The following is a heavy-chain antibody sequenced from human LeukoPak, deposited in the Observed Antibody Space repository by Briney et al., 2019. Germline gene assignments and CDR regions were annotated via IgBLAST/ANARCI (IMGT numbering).Heavy chain of an antibody. CDR1: GFTFTSYA. D-gene: IGHD5-18*01. J-gene: IGHJ4*02. Sequence: GGSLRLSCAASGFTFTSYAMSWVRQAPGKGLEWVSAISGSGGSTYYADSVKGRFTISRDNSTNTLYLPMNILRAEDTAVYYCAKDPGFSYGEVDYWGQGTLVTVSS. CDR2: ISGSGGST. CDR3: AKDPGFSYGEVDY. V-gene: IGHV3-23*01.